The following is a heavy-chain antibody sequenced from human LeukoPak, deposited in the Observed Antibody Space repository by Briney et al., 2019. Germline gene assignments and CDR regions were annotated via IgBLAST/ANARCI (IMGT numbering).Heavy chain of an antibody. V-gene: IGHV1-18*01. D-gene: IGHD3-10*01. CDR2: ISAYNGNT. Sequence: ASVKVSCKASGYTFTSYGISWVRQAPGQGLEWMGWISAYNGNTNYAQKLQGRVTMTEDTSTDTAYMELSSLRSEDTAVYYCATGSTTMVRGGAFDIWGQGTMVTVSS. J-gene: IGHJ3*02. CDR1: GYTFTSYG. CDR3: ATGSTTMVRGGAFDI.